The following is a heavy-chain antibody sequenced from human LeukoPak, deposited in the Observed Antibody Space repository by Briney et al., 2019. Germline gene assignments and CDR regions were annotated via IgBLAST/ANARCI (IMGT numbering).Heavy chain of an antibody. CDR2: IYYSGST. D-gene: IGHD6-19*01. V-gene: IGHV4-31*03. CDR1: GGSISSGGYY. CDR3: ARSGSGWRYYFDY. J-gene: IGHJ4*02. Sequence: SQTLSLTCTVSGGSISSGGYYWSWIRQHPGKGLEWIGYIYYSGSTYYNPSLKSRVTISVDTSKNQFSLKLSSVTAADTAVYYCARSGSGWRYYFDYWGQGTLVTVSS.